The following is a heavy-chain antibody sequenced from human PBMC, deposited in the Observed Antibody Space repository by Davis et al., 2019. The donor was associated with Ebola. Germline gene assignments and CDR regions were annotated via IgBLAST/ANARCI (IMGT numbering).Heavy chain of an antibody. V-gene: IGHV5-10-1*01. CDR2: IAPSDSDT. J-gene: IGHJ5*02. CDR1: GYRFTTYW. D-gene: IGHD2-2*01. CDR3: ATHCSTTSCHAPS. Sequence: GESLKISCKGSGYRFTTYWLSWVRQMPGNGLEWMGRIAPSDSDTRYRPSFQGHVTISVDKSISTTFLQWSSLEASDTAMYYCATHCSTTSCHAPSWGQGTLVTVSS.